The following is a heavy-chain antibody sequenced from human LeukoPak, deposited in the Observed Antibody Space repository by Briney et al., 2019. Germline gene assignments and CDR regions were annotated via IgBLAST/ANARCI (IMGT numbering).Heavy chain of an antibody. J-gene: IGHJ6*03. CDR3: ARFGEGDYNYYYYMDV. D-gene: IGHD3-16*01. CDR2: IYSGGST. V-gene: IGHV3-53*01. Sequence: PGGSLRLSCAASGFTVSGNYMSWVRQAPGKGLEWVSIIYSGGSTYYADSVKGRFTISRDNSKNTLYLQMNSLRGEDTAAYYCARFGEGDYNYYYYMDVWGKGTTVTVSS. CDR1: GFTVSGNY.